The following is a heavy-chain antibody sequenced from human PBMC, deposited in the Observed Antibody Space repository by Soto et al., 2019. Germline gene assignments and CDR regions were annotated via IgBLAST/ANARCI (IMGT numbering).Heavy chain of an antibody. CDR2: IIPIFGTA. V-gene: IGHV1-69*13. J-gene: IGHJ3*02. D-gene: IGHD3-22*01. Sequence: GASVEVSCKASGGTFRSSASSWVKQSTGKGHEWMGGIIPIFGTANYAQKFQGRVTITADESTSTAYMELSSLRSEDKAVYYCARVRDITMIVVNAFDIWGQGTMVTVSS. CDR3: ARVRDITMIVVNAFDI. CDR1: GGTFRSSA.